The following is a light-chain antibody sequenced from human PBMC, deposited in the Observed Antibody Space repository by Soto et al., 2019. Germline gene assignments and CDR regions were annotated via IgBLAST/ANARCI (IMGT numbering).Light chain of an antibody. CDR2: SNN. CDR1: SSNIGSNT. V-gene: IGLV1-44*01. CDR3: AAWDDSLNGWV. J-gene: IGLJ3*02. Sequence: QSVLTQPPSASGTPGPRVTISCSGSSSNIGSNTGNWYQQLPGTAPKLLIDSNNHRPSGVPDRFSGSQSGTSASLDISGLQSEDEADYYCAAWDDSLNGWVFGGGTKLTVL.